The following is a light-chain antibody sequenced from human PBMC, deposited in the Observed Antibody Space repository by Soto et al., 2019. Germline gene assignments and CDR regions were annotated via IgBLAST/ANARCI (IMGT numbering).Light chain of an antibody. CDR2: KAS. J-gene: IGKJ1*01. V-gene: IGKV1-5*03. CDR1: QSISTW. Sequence: DIQMTQFPSTLSASVGDRVTITCRASQSISTWLDWYQQKPGKAPKLLIYKASSLESGVPSRFSGSGSGTEFTLTISSLQPDDFATYYCQQYNNSFGQGTKVEI. CDR3: QQYNNS.